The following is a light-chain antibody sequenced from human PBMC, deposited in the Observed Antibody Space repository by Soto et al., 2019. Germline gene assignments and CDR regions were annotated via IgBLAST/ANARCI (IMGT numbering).Light chain of an antibody. V-gene: IGKV1-33*01. Sequence: DIQMTQSPSSLSASVGDRVTITCQASQDISNYLNWYQQKPGKAPKLLIYDASNLETGVPSRFRGGGSGKYFTFTISRQQPDDIATYYCQQYDNSCTFGQGTKLEIK. CDR1: QDISNY. CDR2: DAS. J-gene: IGKJ2*02. CDR3: QQYDNSCT.